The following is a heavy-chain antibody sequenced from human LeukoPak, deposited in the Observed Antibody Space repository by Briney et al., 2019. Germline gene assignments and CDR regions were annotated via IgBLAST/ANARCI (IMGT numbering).Heavy chain of an antibody. D-gene: IGHD6-13*01. CDR2: INPSGGST. CDR1: GGTFSSYA. J-gene: IGHJ4*02. Sequence: ASVKVSCKASGGTFSSYAISWVRQAPGQGLEWMGIINPSGGSTSYAQKFQGRVTMTRDTSTSTVYMELSSLRSEDTAVYYCARGPFRWYGDYFDYWGQGTLVTVSS. CDR3: ARGPFRWYGDYFDY. V-gene: IGHV1-46*01.